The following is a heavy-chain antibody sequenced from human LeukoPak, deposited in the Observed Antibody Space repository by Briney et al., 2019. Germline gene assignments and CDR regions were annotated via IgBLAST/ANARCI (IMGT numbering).Heavy chain of an antibody. V-gene: IGHV3-23*01. Sequence: PGGSLRLSCAASGLTFNNYALTWIRQAPGKGLEWVSSFSGRGGNTYYADSVKGRFTISRDDSKNTLFLQMNSLRAEDTAVYYCATGYSDSLRSPLDSWGQGTLVTVSS. CDR1: GLTFNNYA. D-gene: IGHD3-22*01. CDR2: FSGRGGNT. J-gene: IGHJ5*01. CDR3: ATGYSDSLRSPLDS.